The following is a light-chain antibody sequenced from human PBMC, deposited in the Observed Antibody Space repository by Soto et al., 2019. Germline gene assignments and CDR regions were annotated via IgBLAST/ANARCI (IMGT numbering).Light chain of an antibody. Sequence: DIQMTQSPSSLSASVGDRVTITCRASQSISSYLYWYQQKPGKAPKLLIYAASSLQGGVPSRFSGSGSGTDFTLTISSLQREDCAIYYCQQSSSTVLTFGGGTKVEIK. CDR2: AAS. CDR3: QQSSSTVLT. V-gene: IGKV1-39*01. CDR1: QSISSY. J-gene: IGKJ4*01.